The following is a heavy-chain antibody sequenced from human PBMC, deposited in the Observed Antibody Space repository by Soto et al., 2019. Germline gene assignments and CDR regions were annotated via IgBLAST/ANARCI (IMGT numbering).Heavy chain of an antibody. Sequence: SVKVSCKASGGTFSSYAISWVRQAPGQGLEWMGGIIPIFGTANYAQKFQGRVTITADESTSTAYMELSSLRSEDTAVYYCARVVDTAMVEYYYYYGMDVWGQGTTVTVSS. V-gene: IGHV1-69*13. CDR3: ARVVDTAMVEYYYYYGMDV. CDR2: IIPIFGTA. CDR1: GGTFSSYA. J-gene: IGHJ6*02. D-gene: IGHD5-18*01.